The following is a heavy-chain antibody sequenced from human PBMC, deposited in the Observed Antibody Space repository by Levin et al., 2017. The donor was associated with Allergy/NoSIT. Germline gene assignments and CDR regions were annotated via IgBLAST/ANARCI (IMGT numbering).Heavy chain of an antibody. CDR2: IYYSGST. V-gene: IGHV4-59*01. J-gene: IGHJ4*02. CDR3: ARVQYSSGWPTNFDY. Sequence: SETLSLTCTVSGGSISSYYWSWIRQPPGKGLEWIGYIYYSGSTNYNPSLKSRVTISVDTSKNQFSLKLSSVTAADTAVYYCARVQYSSGWPTNFDYWGQGTLVTVSS. CDR1: GGSISSYY. D-gene: IGHD6-19*01.